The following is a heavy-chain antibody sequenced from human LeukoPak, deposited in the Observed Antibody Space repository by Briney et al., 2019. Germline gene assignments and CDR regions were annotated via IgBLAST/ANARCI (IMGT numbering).Heavy chain of an antibody. CDR2: ISGSGGST. CDR1: GFTFSSYA. V-gene: IGHV3-23*01. D-gene: IGHD6-6*01. J-gene: IGHJ4*02. CDR3: ANWGLLAARHDMDY. Sequence: PGGSLRLSCAASGFTFSSYAMSWVRQAPGKGLEWVSAISGSGGSTYYADSVKGRFTISRDNSKNTLYLQMNSLRAEDTAVYYCANWGLLAARHDMDYWGQGTLVTVSS.